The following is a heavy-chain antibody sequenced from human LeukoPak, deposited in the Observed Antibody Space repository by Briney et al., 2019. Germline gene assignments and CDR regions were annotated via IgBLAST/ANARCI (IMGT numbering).Heavy chain of an antibody. D-gene: IGHD3-16*02. CDR1: GFSLSGYW. CDR2: INSDGTTT. CDR3: ARVSPYRVARLGALDI. Sequence: PGGSLRLSCAASGFSLSGYWMHWVRQAPGKGLVWVSRINSDGTTTDYADSVKGRVTVSRDNARNTVYLQMSSLRADDTAIYYCARVSPYRVARLGALDIWGQGTKVTVSS. V-gene: IGHV3-74*01. J-gene: IGHJ3*02.